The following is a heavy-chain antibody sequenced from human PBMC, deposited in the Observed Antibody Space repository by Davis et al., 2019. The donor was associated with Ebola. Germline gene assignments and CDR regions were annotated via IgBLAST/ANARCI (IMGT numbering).Heavy chain of an antibody. J-gene: IGHJ4*02. CDR2: ISNDGSKT. CDR3: ARVLTGFSLRPYFDY. V-gene: IGHV3-30*19. CDR1: GFTFSSYG. D-gene: IGHD3-9*01. Sequence: PGGSLRLSCAASGFTFSSYGLHWVRQAPGKGLEWVTVISNDGSKTYYADSVKGRLTISRDNSKNTLYLQMNSLRAEDTAVYYCARVLTGFSLRPYFDYWGQGTLVTVSS.